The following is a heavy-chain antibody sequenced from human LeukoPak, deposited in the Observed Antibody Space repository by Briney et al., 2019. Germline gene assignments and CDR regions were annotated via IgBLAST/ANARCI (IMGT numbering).Heavy chain of an antibody. J-gene: IGHJ4*02. CDR3: AREVVSIPSYFES. Sequence: GGSLRLSCAASGFTVSSSYMYWVRQAPGKGLEWVSFFYRGETTYCAESVRGRFTISRDISKNTLYLLMNSLMPEDTAVYYCAREVVSIPSYFESWGQGTRVTVSS. CDR1: GFTVSSSY. V-gene: IGHV3-53*01. D-gene: IGHD2-15*01. CDR2: FYRGETT.